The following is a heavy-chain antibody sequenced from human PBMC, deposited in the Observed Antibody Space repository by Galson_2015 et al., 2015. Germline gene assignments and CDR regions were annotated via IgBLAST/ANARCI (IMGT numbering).Heavy chain of an antibody. CDR1: GFTFSSYA. J-gene: IGHJ4*02. CDR2: ISYDGSNK. D-gene: IGHD3-10*01. V-gene: IGHV3-30*01. CDR3: ARDRGLWFSAIDY. Sequence: SLRISCAASGFTFSSYAMHWVRQAPGKGLEWVAVISYDGSNKYYADSVKGRFTISRDNSKNTLYLQMNSLRAEDTAVYYCARDRGLWFSAIDYWGQGTLVTVSS.